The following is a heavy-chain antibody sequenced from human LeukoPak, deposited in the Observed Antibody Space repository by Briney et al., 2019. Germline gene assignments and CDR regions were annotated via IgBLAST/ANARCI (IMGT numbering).Heavy chain of an antibody. Sequence: PSETLSLTCTVSGGSISSYYRSWIRQPPGKGLEWIGYIYYSGSTNYNPSLKSRVTISVDTSKNQFSLKLSSVTAADTAVYYCARGGSGYYPDNWFDPWGQGTLVTVSS. CDR1: GGSISSYY. V-gene: IGHV4-59*01. D-gene: IGHD3-22*01. J-gene: IGHJ5*02. CDR3: ARGGSGYYPDNWFDP. CDR2: IYYSGST.